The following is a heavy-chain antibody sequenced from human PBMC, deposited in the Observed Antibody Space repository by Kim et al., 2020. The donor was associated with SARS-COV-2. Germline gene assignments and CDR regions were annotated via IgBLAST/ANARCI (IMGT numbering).Heavy chain of an antibody. CDR1: GYTFTSYY. D-gene: IGHD6-13*01. Sequence: ASVKVSCKASGYTFTSYYMHWVRQAPGQGLEWMGIINPSGGSTSYAQKFQGRVTMTRDTSTSTVYMELSSLRSEDTAVYYCARDLGSKQTHSDVGLKTYIKIAAAAPTNWFDPWGQGTLVTVSS. V-gene: IGHV1-46*01. CDR3: ARDLGSKQTHSDVGLKTYIKIAAAAPTNWFDP. CDR2: INPSGGST. J-gene: IGHJ5*02.